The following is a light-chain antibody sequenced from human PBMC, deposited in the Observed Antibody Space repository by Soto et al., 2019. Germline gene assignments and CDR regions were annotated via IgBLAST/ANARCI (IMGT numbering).Light chain of an antibody. J-gene: IGKJ4*01. Sequence: EIVLTQSPAPLSLSPGERATLSCRASQSVSSYLAWYQQKPGQAPRLLIYDASNRATGIPARFSGSGSGTDFTLTISSLEPEDFAFYYCQQRSNWPSLTFCGGTKVEIK. CDR3: QQRSNWPSLT. V-gene: IGKV3-11*01. CDR2: DAS. CDR1: QSVSSY.